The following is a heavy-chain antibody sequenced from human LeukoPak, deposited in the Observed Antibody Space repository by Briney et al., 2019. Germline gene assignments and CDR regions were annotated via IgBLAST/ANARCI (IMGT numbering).Heavy chain of an antibody. CDR2: IYYSGST. J-gene: IGHJ4*02. Sequence: SETLSLTCTVSGGSISSYYWSWIRQPPGKGLEWIGYIYYSGSTNYNPPLKSRVTISVDTSKNQFSLKLSSVTAADTAVYYCARMPYSSSWYRFDYWGQGTLVTVSS. CDR3: ARMPYSSSWYRFDY. V-gene: IGHV4-59*08. D-gene: IGHD6-13*01. CDR1: GGSISSYY.